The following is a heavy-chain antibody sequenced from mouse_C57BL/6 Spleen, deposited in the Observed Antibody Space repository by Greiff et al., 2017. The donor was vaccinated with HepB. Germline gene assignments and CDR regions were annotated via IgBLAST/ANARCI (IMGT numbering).Heavy chain of an antibody. Sequence: EVHLVESGEGLVKPGGSLKLSCAASGFTFSSYAMSWVRQTPEKRLEWVAYISSGGDYIYYADTVKGRFTISRDNARNTLYLQMCSLKSEDTAMYYCTREGTTVPLYFDVWGTGTTVTVSS. CDR2: ISSGGDYI. CDR1: GFTFSSYA. D-gene: IGHD1-1*01. J-gene: IGHJ1*03. V-gene: IGHV5-9-1*02. CDR3: TREGTTVPLYFDV.